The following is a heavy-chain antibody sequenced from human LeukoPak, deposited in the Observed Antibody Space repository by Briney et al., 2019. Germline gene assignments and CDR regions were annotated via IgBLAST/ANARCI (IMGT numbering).Heavy chain of an antibody. V-gene: IGHV1-18*04. CDR3: ARAPLSSVVVPVANAYDS. Sequence: ASVKVCCKASGYTFTSYVISSVRQAPGQGREWMGWISAYNGNTNYAQKLQGRVTMTTDTSTSTAYMQLRSLMSDDTAVYYCARAPLSSVVVPVANAYDSGGQATMATVS. CDR1: GYTFTSYV. CDR2: ISAYNGNT. J-gene: IGHJ3*02. D-gene: IGHD2-2*01.